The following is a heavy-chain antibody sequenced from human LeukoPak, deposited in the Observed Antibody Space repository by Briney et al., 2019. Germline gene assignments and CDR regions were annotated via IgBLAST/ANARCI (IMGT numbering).Heavy chain of an antibody. CDR3: ARGRKDYGDYAIDY. CDR2: INHSGST. Sequence: SETLSLTCAVYGGSFSGYYWSWIRQPPGKGLEWIGEINHSGSTNYNPSLKSRVTISVVTSMNQFSLKLSSVTAADTAVYYCARGRKDYGDYAIDYWGQGTLVTVSS. V-gene: IGHV4-34*01. D-gene: IGHD4-17*01. CDR1: GGSFSGYY. J-gene: IGHJ4*02.